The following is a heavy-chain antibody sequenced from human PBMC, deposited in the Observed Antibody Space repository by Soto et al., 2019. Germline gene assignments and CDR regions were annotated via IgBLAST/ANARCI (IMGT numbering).Heavy chain of an antibody. Sequence: QVQLVESGGGVVQPGRSLRLSCEASRINFTIYAMHWVRQAPGKGLEWVAVISYDEVNKYYADSVRGRFTISRDNSKNTLFRQMNSLRPEDTAVYYCVRSTGWSRFDYWGQGTLVTVSA. CDR2: ISYDEVNK. CDR1: RINFTIYA. J-gene: IGHJ4*02. CDR3: VRSTGWSRFDY. V-gene: IGHV3-30-3*01. D-gene: IGHD6-19*01.